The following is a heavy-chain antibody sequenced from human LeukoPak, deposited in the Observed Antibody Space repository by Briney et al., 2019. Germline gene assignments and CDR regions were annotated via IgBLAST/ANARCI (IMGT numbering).Heavy chain of an antibody. CDR1: GDSINTSNFH. V-gene: IGHV4-39*07. CDR2: LDYSRTT. CDR3: ARSRSNSRSDFEY. Sequence: SETLSLTCTVSGDSINTSNFHWGWIRQPPGKGLEWIGSLDYSRTTYYNPSLNRRVTLSVDTSKNQISLSLISVTDADRAVYYCARSRSNSRSDFEYWGQGTLVTVSS. J-gene: IGHJ4*02. D-gene: IGHD6-13*01.